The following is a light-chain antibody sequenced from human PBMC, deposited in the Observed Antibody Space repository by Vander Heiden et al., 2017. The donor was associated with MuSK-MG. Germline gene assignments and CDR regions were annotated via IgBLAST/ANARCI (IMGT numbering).Light chain of an antibody. J-gene: IGLJ2*01. V-gene: IGLV2-11*01. Sequence: QSVTISCTGTSSDVGGYNYVSWYQQHPGKAPKLMIYDVSKRPSGVPDRFSGSKSGNTASLTISGLQAEDEADYYCCSNAGSYTWVFGGGTKLTVL. CDR2: DVS. CDR3: CSNAGSYTWV. CDR1: SSDVGGYNY.